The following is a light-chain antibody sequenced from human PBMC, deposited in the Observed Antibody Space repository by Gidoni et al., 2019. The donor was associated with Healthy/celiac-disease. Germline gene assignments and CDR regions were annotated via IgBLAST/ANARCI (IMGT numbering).Light chain of an antibody. CDR3: QQSYSTPLT. J-gene: IGKJ4*01. V-gene: IGKV1-39*01. CDR2: AAS. CDR1: QSISSY. Sequence: DLHLTQSPSSLSASVGVRVTITCRASQSISSYLNWYQQKPGKAPKLLIYAASSLQSGVPSRFSGSGSGTDFTLTIRSLQPEDFATYYCQQSYSTPLTFGGGTKVEIK.